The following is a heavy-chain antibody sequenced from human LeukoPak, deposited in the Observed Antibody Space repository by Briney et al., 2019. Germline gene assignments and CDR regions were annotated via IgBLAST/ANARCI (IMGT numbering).Heavy chain of an antibody. Sequence: PGGSLRLSCAASGFTFSSYSMNWVRQAPGKGLEWVSSISSSSSYIYYADSVKGRFTISRDNAKNSLYLQMNSLRAEDTAVYYCARDSGSDAFDIWAKGQWSPSLQ. V-gene: IGHV3-21*01. D-gene: IGHD3-10*01. CDR2: ISSSSSYI. J-gene: IGHJ3*02. CDR1: GFTFSSYS. CDR3: ARDSGSDAFDI.